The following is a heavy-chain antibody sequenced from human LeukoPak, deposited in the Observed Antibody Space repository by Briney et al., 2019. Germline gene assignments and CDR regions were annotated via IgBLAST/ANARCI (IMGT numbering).Heavy chain of an antibody. CDR1: GFIFSDYY. Sequence: SGGSLRLSCAASGFIFSDYYMSWIRQAPGKGLDWVSYISSSGNTINYADSVKGRFTISRDNARNSLYLQMNSLRAEDTAVYYCARDAGSYSFNYWGQGTLVTVSS. V-gene: IGHV3-11*04. J-gene: IGHJ4*02. CDR2: ISSSGNTI. D-gene: IGHD6-13*01. CDR3: ARDAGSYSFNY.